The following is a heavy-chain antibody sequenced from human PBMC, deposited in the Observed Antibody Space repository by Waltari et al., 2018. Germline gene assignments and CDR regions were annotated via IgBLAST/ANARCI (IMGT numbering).Heavy chain of an antibody. CDR2: ISSNGGST. CDR1: GFTFSSYA. Sequence: EVQLVESGGGLVQPGGSLRLSCAASGFTFSSYAMHWVRQAPGKGLEYVSAISSNGGSTYYANSVKGRFTISRDNSKNTLYLQMGSLRAEDMAVYYCARSSGWSPLDYWGQGTLVTVSS. V-gene: IGHV3-64*01. D-gene: IGHD6-19*01. J-gene: IGHJ4*02. CDR3: ARSSGWSPLDY.